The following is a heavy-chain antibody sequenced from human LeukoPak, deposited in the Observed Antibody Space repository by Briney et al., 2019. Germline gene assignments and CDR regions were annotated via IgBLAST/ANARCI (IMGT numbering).Heavy chain of an antibody. CDR3: ARISSGSGFADY. V-gene: IGHV4-30-2*02. CDR2: IYQSGST. Sequence: SETLSLTCGVSGASVSSIGYSWSWIRQPPGRGLEWIGYIYQSGSTSYNPSLKSRVTISVDTSKNQFSLKLSSVTAADTAVYYCARISSGSGFADYWGQGTLVTVSS. D-gene: IGHD3-22*01. J-gene: IGHJ4*02. CDR1: GASVSSIGYS.